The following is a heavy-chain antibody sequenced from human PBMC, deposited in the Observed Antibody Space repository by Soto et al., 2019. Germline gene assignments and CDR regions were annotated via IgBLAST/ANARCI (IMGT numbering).Heavy chain of an antibody. J-gene: IGHJ4*02. V-gene: IGHV3-30*18. CDR3: AKDRSGYGDYDSVDY. CDR2: ISYDGSNK. D-gene: IGHD4-17*01. CDR1: GFTFSSYG. Sequence: QVQLVESGGGVVQPGRSLRLSCAASGFTFSSYGMHWVRQAPGKGLEWVAVISYDGSNKYYADSVKGRFTISRDNSKNTLYQQTNSLRAEDTAVYYCAKDRSGYGDYDSVDYWGQGTLVTVSS.